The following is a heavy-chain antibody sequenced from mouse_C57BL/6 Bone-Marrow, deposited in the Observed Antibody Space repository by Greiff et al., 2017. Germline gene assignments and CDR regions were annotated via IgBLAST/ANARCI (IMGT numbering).Heavy chain of an antibody. D-gene: IGHD1-1*01. V-gene: IGHV14-2*01. CDR2: IDPEDGET. Sequence: VQLQQSGAELVKPGASVKLSCTASGFNIKDYYMHWVKQRTEQGLEWIGRIDPEDGETKYAPKFPGKATITADTSSNTAYLQLSSLTSEDTAVYYCARSAGIRYFDYWGQGTTLTVSS. J-gene: IGHJ2*01. CDR1: GFNIKDYY. CDR3: ARSAGIRYFDY.